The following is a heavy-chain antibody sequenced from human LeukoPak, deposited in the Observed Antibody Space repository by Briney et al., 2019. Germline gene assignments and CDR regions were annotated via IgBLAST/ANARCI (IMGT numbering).Heavy chain of an antibody. CDR2: ISWNSGSI. D-gene: IGHD1-26*01. V-gene: IGHV3-9*03. CDR1: GFTFDDYA. Sequence: PGGSLRLSCAASGFTFDDYAMHWVRQAPGKGLEWVSGISWNSGSIGYADSVKGRFTISRDNAKNSLYLQMNSLRAEDMAFYFCVKDADSIVGAQMDAWGQGTLVTVSS. J-gene: IGHJ5*02. CDR3: VKDADSIVGAQMDA.